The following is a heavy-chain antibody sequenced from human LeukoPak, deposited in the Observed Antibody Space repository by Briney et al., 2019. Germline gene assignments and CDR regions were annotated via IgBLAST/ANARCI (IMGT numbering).Heavy chain of an antibody. V-gene: IGHV1-8*01. CDR1: GYTFTSYD. CDR2: MNPNSGNT. J-gene: IGHJ4*02. CDR3: ARGVKGQIRITMVRGVIYYFDY. Sequence: ASVKVSCEASGYTFTSYDINWVRQATGQGLEWMGWMNPNSGNTGYAQKFQGRVTMTRNTSISTAYMELSSLRSEDTAVYYCARGVKGQIRITMVRGVIYYFDYWGQGTLVTVSS. D-gene: IGHD3-10*01.